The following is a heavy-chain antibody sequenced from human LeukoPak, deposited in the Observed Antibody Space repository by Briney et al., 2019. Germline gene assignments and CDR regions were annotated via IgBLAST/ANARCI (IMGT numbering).Heavy chain of an antibody. Sequence: SVTVSCTASGFTFTSSAVQWVRQARGQRLEWIGWIVVGSGNTNYAQKFQERVTITRDMSTSTAYMELSSLRSEDTAVYYCAQIGGGVYDSSGYYSDYWGQGTLVTVSS. CDR2: IVVGSGNT. V-gene: IGHV1-58*01. J-gene: IGHJ4*02. CDR3: AQIGGGVYDSSGYYSDY. D-gene: IGHD3-22*01. CDR1: GFTFTSSA.